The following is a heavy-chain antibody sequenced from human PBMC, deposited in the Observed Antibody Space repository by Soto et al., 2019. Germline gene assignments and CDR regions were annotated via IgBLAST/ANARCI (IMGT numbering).Heavy chain of an antibody. CDR3: ARESGGATATLDYYYCYMDV. J-gene: IGHJ6*03. V-gene: IGHV1-2*04. Sequence: QVQLVQSGAEVRKPGASVTVSCRSSGDSFNDYYIHWVRQAPGQGLEWMGWINPNVGVTKYAQKFQGWVSMTRDTSIRKVYMQLSRLRAADTAVYYCARESGGATATLDYYYCYMDVWGAGTTVTVSS. D-gene: IGHD5-12*01. CDR1: GDSFNDYY. CDR2: INPNVGVT.